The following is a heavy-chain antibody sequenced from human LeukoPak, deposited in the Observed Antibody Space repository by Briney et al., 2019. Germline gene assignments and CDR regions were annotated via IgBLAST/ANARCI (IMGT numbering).Heavy chain of an antibody. D-gene: IGHD3-10*01. Sequence: GGSLRLSCVASGLPIGDFATHWVRQAPGQGLEWVSLISGDGVSTFFADSVKGRFSISRDNSKNSLFLEMSSLRTEDTAMYYCARESGKFDYWGQGTLVAVSS. V-gene: IGHV3-43*02. CDR2: ISGDGVST. CDR1: GLPIGDFA. CDR3: ARESGKFDY. J-gene: IGHJ4*02.